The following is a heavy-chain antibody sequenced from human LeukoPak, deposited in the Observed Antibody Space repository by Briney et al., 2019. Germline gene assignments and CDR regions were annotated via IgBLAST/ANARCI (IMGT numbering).Heavy chain of an antibody. D-gene: IGHD1-7*01. CDR3: ARRSGNSYDY. CDR1: GGSISSYY. Sequence: SETLSLNCTVSGGSISSYYWSWIRQPPGKGLEWIGYIYTSGSTNYNPSLKSRVTISVDTSKNQFSLKLSSVTAADTAVYYCARRSGNSYDYWGQGTLVTVSS. CDR2: IYTSGST. V-gene: IGHV4-4*09. J-gene: IGHJ4*02.